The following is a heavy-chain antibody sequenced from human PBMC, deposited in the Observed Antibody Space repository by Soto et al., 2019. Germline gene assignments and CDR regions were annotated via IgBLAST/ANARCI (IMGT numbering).Heavy chain of an antibody. D-gene: IGHD3-22*01. Sequence: QVQLQESGPGLVKPSQTLSLTCTVSGGSISSYYWSWIRQPPGKGLEWIGYIYYSGSINYNPSLKKRATISVDTSKNQFSLNLSSVTAADTAVYYCARGRSTYYYDAWGQGTLVSVSS. CDR1: GGSISSYY. CDR2: IYYSGSI. J-gene: IGHJ5*02. CDR3: ARGRSTYYYDA. V-gene: IGHV4-59*12.